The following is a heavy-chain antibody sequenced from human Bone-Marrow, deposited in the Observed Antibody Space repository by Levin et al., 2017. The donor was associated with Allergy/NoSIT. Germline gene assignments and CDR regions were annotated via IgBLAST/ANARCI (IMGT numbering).Heavy chain of an antibody. CDR2: ISSSGSTI. Sequence: GGSLRLSCAASGFTFSDYYMSWIRQAPGKGLEWVSYISSSGSTIYYADSVKGRFTISRDNAKNSLYLQMNSLRAEDTAVYYCARAPGPHLIIYCSGGSCNSGGAFDIWGQGTMVTVSS. V-gene: IGHV3-11*01. J-gene: IGHJ3*02. CDR3: ARAPGPHLIIYCSGGSCNSGGAFDI. D-gene: IGHD2-15*01. CDR1: GFTFSDYY.